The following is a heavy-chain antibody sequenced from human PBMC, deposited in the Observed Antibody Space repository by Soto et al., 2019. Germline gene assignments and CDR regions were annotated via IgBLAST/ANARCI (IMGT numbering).Heavy chain of an antibody. CDR2: IYYSGST. J-gene: IGHJ6*02. Sequence: SETLSLTCTVSGGSISSYYWSWIRQPPGKGLEWIGYIYYSGSTNYNPSLKSRVTISVDTSKNQFSLKLSSVTAADTAVYYCARDKRSSFSGINYYYGMDVWGQGTTVTVSS. CDR1: GGSISSYY. D-gene: IGHD1-26*01. V-gene: IGHV4-59*01. CDR3: ARDKRSSFSGINYYYGMDV.